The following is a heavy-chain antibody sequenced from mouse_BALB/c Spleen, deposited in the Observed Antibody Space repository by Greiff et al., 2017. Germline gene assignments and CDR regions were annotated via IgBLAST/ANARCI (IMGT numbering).Heavy chain of an antibody. V-gene: IGHV2-9*02. J-gene: IGHJ4*01. Sequence: VQRVESGPGLVAPSQSLSITCTVSGFSLTSYGVHWVRQPPGKGLEWLGVIWAGGSTNYNSALMSRLSISKDNSKSQVFLKMNRLQTDDTAMYYCARGEDLVRYYAMDYWGQGTSVTVSS. D-gene: IGHD2-10*02. CDR1: GFSLTSYG. CDR2: IWAGGST. CDR3: ARGEDLVRYYAMDY.